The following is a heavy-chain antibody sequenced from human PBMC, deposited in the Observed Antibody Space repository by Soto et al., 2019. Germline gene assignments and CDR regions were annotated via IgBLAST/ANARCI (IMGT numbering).Heavy chain of an antibody. Sequence: DSVQVSCTASVGPFSSYGISWVRQAPGQGLEWMGWISAYNGNTNYAQKLQGRVTMTTDTSTRTAYMELRSLRSDDTAVYYCSGRNGMVRGVAYDDWGQGTLVT. J-gene: IGHJ4*02. CDR1: VGPFSSYG. CDR3: SGRNGMVRGVAYDD. CDR2: ISAYNGNT. D-gene: IGHD3-10*01. V-gene: IGHV1-18*01.